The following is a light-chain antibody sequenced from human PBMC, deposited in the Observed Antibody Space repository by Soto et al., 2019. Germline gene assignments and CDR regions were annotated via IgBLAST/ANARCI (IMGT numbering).Light chain of an antibody. CDR2: DAS. CDR3: QQCDSFPFS. V-gene: IGKV1-33*01. CDR1: QDITKY. J-gene: IGKJ2*03. Sequence: DIQMTQSPSSLSASVGDRVTITCQASQDITKYLNWYQQKPGKAPKALIYDASNLETGVPSRFSGSGSGTYFTFTISSLEPEDNATYYCQQCDSFPFSFGQGTKLEIK.